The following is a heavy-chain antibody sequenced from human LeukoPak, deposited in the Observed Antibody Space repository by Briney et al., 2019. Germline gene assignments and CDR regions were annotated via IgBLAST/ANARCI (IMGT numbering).Heavy chain of an antibody. Sequence: PGGSLRLSCAASGFAVKSSYMNWVRQAPGKGLEWVSAISGSGGSTYYADSVKGRFTISRDNSKNTLYLQMNSLRAEDTAVYYCGVDRAAISWFDPWGQGTLVTVSS. D-gene: IGHD2-2*02. V-gene: IGHV3-23*01. CDR1: GFAVKSSY. J-gene: IGHJ5*02. CDR3: GVDRAAISWFDP. CDR2: ISGSGGST.